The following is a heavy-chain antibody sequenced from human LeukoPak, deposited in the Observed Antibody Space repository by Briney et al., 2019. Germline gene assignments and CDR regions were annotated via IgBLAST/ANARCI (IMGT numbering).Heavy chain of an antibody. CDR1: GFSVTNNY. CDR2: FYVGGAT. J-gene: IGHJ5*02. CDR3: ARAYYDILTGYYGGFDP. Sequence: GGSLRLSCAVSGFSVTNNYMSWVRQAPGKGLEWVSVFYVGGATYYADSVKGRFTISRDNSENTLYLQMKSLRAEDTAVYYCARAYYDILTGYYGGFDPWGQGTLVTVSS. V-gene: IGHV3-53*01. D-gene: IGHD3-9*01.